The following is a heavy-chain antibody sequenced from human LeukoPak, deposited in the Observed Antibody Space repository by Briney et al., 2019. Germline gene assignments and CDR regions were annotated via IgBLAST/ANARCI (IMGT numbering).Heavy chain of an antibody. D-gene: IGHD6-13*01. Sequence: PGGSLRLSCAASGFTFSDYYMSWIRQAPGKGLEWVSYISSGSTIYYADSVKGRFTISRDNAKNSLYLQMNSLRAEDTAVYYCARDKYSSSWYGRVYNWFDPWGQGTLVTVSS. J-gene: IGHJ5*02. CDR1: GFTFSDYY. V-gene: IGHV3-11*01. CDR2: ISSGSTI. CDR3: ARDKYSSSWYGRVYNWFDP.